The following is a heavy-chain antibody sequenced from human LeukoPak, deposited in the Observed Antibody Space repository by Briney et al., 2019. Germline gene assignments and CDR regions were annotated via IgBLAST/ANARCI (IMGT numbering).Heavy chain of an antibody. CDR2: IYYSGNT. V-gene: IGHV4-59*01. D-gene: IGHD2-8*01. Sequence: SETLSLTCTVSGDSISGYYWSWIRQPPGKGLEWIGYIYYSGNTICNPSLKSRVTMSVDRSTNQFSLKLSSVTAADTAVYYCARVSTNGVSNWFDPWGQGTLVTVSS. J-gene: IGHJ5*02. CDR3: ARVSTNGVSNWFDP. CDR1: GDSISGYY.